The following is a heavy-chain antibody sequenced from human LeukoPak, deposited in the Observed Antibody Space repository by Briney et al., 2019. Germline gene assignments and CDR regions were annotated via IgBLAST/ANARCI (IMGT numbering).Heavy chain of an antibody. V-gene: IGHV4-39*07. Sequence: SETLSLTCTVSGGSISSSSYNWGWIRQPSGKGPEWIGNIYYSGSTYYNPSLKSRVTISVDTSKNQFSLKLSSVTAADTAVYYCARKRGYSLYRATYYMDVWGKGTTVTVSS. J-gene: IGHJ6*03. D-gene: IGHD5-18*01. CDR2: IYYSGST. CDR1: GGSISSSSYN. CDR3: ARKRGYSLYRATYYMDV.